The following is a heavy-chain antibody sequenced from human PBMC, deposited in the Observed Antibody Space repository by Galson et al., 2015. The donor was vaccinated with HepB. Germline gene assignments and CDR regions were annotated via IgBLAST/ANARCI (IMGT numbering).Heavy chain of an antibody. CDR1: GYTLTTYA. CDR3: ATIGVVASTGVRYFHH. D-gene: IGHD2-15*01. Sequence: SCKASGYTLTTYAMTWVRQAPAQGLEWMGWINTKTGNPTYAQDFTGRLVFSLDTSVNTAYLQINSLKADDTAVYYCATIGVVASTGVRYFHHWGQGTLITVSS. V-gene: IGHV7-4-1*02. J-gene: IGHJ1*01. CDR2: INTKTGNP.